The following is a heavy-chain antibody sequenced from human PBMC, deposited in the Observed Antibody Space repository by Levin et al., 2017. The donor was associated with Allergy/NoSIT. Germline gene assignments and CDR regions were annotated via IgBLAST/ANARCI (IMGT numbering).Heavy chain of an antibody. CDR1: GFTFRSHW. Sequence: ASVKVSCAASGFTFRSHWMHWVRQAPGKGLVWVSRINSDGSDTNYADSVKGRFTISRDNAKNTLNLQMNSLRAEDTAVYYCTRDLSAWFGDGAFDIWGHGTMVTVSS. V-gene: IGHV3-74*01. D-gene: IGHD3-10*01. CDR3: TRDLSAWFGDGAFDI. J-gene: IGHJ3*02. CDR2: INSDGSDT.